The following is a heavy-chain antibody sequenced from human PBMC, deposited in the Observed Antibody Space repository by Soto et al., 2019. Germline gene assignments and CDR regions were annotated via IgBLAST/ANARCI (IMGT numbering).Heavy chain of an antibody. J-gene: IGHJ4*02. V-gene: IGHV4-34*01. CDR1: GGSFSGYY. Sequence: SSETLSLTCAVYGGSFSGYYWSWIRQPPGKGLEWIGEINHSGRTNENPALKSRVTISVDTSKNQFSLKLRSVPAADTAVYYCARGITMKLAVQGDAPDNYYFDPWGQGSLVTVSS. CDR2: INHSGRT. CDR3: ARGITMKLAVQGDAPDNYYFDP. D-gene: IGHD3-22*01.